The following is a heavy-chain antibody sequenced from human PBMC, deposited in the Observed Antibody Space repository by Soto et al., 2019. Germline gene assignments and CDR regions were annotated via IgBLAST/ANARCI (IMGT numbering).Heavy chain of an antibody. V-gene: IGHV3-23*01. CDR2: ISGSGGST. J-gene: IGHJ4*02. CDR1: GFTFSSYA. CDR3: AKASSGYYSPSGY. D-gene: IGHD3-22*01. Sequence: LKIFCAASGFTFSSYAMSWVRQAPGKGLEWVSAISGSGGSTYYADSVKGRFTISRDNSKNTLYLQMNSLRAEDTAVYYCAKASSGYYSPSGYWGQGTLVTVSS.